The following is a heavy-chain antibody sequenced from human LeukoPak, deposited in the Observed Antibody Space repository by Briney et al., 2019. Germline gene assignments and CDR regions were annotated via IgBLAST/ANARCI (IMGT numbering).Heavy chain of an antibody. J-gene: IGHJ4*02. D-gene: IGHD5-12*01. V-gene: IGHV4-39*07. CDR2: IYYSGST. Sequence: PSETLSLTCTVSGGSISSSSYYWGWIRQPPGKGLEWIGSIYYSGSTYYNPSLKSRVTISVDTSKNQFSLKLSSVTAADTAVYYCARTIGYSGYDDYWGQGTLVTVSS. CDR3: ARTIGYSGYDDY. CDR1: GGSISSSSYY.